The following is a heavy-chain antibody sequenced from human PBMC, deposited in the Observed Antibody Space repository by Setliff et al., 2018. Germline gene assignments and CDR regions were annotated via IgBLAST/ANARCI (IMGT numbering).Heavy chain of an antibody. Sequence: SETLSLTCTVSGGSISSDSHYWAWVRQPAGKGLELIGQIYSNGRTYYNPSLKSRLTISLDTSKSQFSLRLNSMTAADTAVYYCARGITSGGYWGQRFLYLDVWGRGTTVTVSS. CDR1: GGSISSDSHY. CDR2: IYSNGRT. V-gene: IGHV4-61*09. J-gene: IGHJ6*03. CDR3: ARGITSGGYWGQRFLYLDV. D-gene: IGHD3-22*01.